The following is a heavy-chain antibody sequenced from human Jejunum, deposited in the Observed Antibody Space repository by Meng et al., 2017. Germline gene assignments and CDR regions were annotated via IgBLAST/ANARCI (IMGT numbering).Heavy chain of an antibody. Sequence: GESLKISCAASGFTLSNYQVHWVRQVPGKGLLWVSYINSDGSYTYNADSVKGRFTASRGNAKNMAYLQMNNLGPEDSALYYCTTTPTSGSKHQDSWGQGTLVTVSS. D-gene: IGHD1-26*01. CDR1: GFTLSNYQ. V-gene: IGHV3-74*01. CDR3: TTTPTSGSKHQDS. J-gene: IGHJ4*02. CDR2: INSDGSYT.